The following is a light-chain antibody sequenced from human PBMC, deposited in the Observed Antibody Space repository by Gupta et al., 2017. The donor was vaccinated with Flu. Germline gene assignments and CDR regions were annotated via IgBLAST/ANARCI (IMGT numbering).Light chain of an antibody. CDR1: QSVSSSY. J-gene: IGKJ3*01. Sequence: EIVLQTSPGPLSLSPGARATLSCSASQSVSSSYLAWYQQKPGQDPRLLIYGASSRATGIPDRFSGSGSGTDFTLTISRLEPEDFAVYYCQRYGSSPFTFGPGTKVDIK. V-gene: IGKV3-20*01. CDR3: QRYGSSPFT. CDR2: GAS.